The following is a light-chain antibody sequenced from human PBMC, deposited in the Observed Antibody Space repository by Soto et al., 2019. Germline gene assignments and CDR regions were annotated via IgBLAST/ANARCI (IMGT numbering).Light chain of an antibody. V-gene: IGLV2-14*01. CDR2: DVR. CDR3: SSYTTISTYV. CDR1: SSDVGGYNY. Sequence: QAVVTQPASVSGSPGQSITISCTGTSSDVGGYNYVSWYQQHPGKAPKLMIYDVRNRPSGVSNRFSGSKSVNTASLTISGLQAEDEADYYCSSYTTISTYVFGTGTQLTVL. J-gene: IGLJ1*01.